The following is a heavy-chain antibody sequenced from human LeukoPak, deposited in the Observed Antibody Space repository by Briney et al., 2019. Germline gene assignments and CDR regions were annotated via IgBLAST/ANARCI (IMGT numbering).Heavy chain of an antibody. D-gene: IGHD6-19*01. CDR3: ARDLTNGWHYFDY. V-gene: IGHV3-30*02. CDR1: GLTFNRSG. CDR2: IRYDGGNR. J-gene: IGHJ4*02. Sequence: GGSLRLSCAASGLTFNRSGMHWVRQTPGRGLEWVAFIRYDGGNRYYADSFQGRFTISRDNSKNTLYLEMGSLRAEDMAVYYCARDLTNGWHYFDYWGQGTLVTVSS.